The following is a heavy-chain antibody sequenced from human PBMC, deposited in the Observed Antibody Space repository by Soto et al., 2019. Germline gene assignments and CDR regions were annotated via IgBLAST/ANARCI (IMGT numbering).Heavy chain of an antibody. CDR2: IWYDGSNK. J-gene: IGHJ4*02. CDR3: ARDRGMGATYFDY. CDR1: GFTFSSYG. Sequence: GGSLRLSCAASGFTFSSYGMHWVRQAPGKGLEWVAVIWYDGSNKYYADSVKGRFTISRDNSKNTLYLQMNSLRAEDMAVYYCARDRGMGATYFDYWGQGTLVTVSS. V-gene: IGHV3-33*01. D-gene: IGHD1-26*01.